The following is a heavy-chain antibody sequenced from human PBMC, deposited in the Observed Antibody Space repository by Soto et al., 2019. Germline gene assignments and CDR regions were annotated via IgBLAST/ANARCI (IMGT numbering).Heavy chain of an antibody. V-gene: IGHV4-39*01. CDR1: GGSISSSSYY. CDR2: IYYSGST. CDR3: ARVKMGTIFWYRTGAFAI. D-gene: IGHD3-9*01. Sequence: SETLSLTCTVSGGSISSSSYYWGWIRQPPGKGLEWIGSIYYSGSTYYNPSLKSRVTISVGTSKNQFSLKLSSVTAADTAVYYCARVKMGTIFWYRTGAFAIWGQGTMVTVS. J-gene: IGHJ3*02.